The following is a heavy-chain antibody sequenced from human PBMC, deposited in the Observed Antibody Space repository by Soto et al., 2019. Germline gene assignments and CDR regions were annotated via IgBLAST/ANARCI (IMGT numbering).Heavy chain of an antibody. D-gene: IGHD6-6*01. J-gene: IGHJ5*02. CDR3: AKDPKPKYSSLKSYNWFDP. CDR1: GFTFSSYG. CDR2: ISYDGSNK. Sequence: GGSLRLSCAASGFTFSSYGMHWVRQAPGKGLEWVAVISYDGSNKYYADSVKGRFTISRDNSKNTLYLQMKSLRAEDTAVYYCAKDPKPKYSSLKSYNWFDPWGQGTLVTVSS. V-gene: IGHV3-30*18.